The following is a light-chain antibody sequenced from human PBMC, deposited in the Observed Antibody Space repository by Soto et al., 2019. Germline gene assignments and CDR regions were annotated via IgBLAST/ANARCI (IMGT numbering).Light chain of an antibody. V-gene: IGKV3-20*01. J-gene: IGKJ2*01. Sequence: VLTQSPGTLSLSPGEGATLSCRASQSVSSSYLAWYQQKPGQAPRLLMFAASSRATGIPDRFSGSGSGTDFTLTISRVEPEDFAVYYCQEDGSSPYTFGHGTKLEI. CDR3: QEDGSSPYT. CDR1: QSVSSSY. CDR2: AAS.